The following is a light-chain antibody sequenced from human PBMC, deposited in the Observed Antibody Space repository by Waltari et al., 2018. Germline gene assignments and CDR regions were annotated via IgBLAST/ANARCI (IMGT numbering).Light chain of an antibody. CDR2: TAS. V-gene: IGKV1-39*01. CDR3: QQSYSALGYT. J-gene: IGKJ2*01. CDR1: ASIGSY. Sequence: DIQMTQSPSSLPASVGDTVTITCRAAASIGSYLSWYQQKPGKAPNLLIYTASSLETGVPSRFSGSGSGTDFTLTISSLQPEDSATYYCQQSYSALGYTYGQGTKLEIK.